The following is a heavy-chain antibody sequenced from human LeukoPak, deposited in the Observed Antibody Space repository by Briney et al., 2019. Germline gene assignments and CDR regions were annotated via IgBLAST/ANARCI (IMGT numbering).Heavy chain of an antibody. Sequence: GGSLRLSCAASGFTFSSYAMSWVRQAPGKGLEWVSAISGSGGSTYYADSVKGRFTISRDNSKNTLYLQMNSLRAEDTAVYYCAKGYYYGSGSYYTRIYYFDYWGQGTLVTVSS. CDR2: ISGSGGST. J-gene: IGHJ4*02. V-gene: IGHV3-23*01. CDR3: AKGYYYGSGSYYTRIYYFDY. CDR1: GFTFSSYA. D-gene: IGHD3-10*01.